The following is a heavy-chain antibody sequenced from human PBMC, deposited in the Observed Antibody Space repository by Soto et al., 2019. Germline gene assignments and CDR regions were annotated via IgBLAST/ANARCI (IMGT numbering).Heavy chain of an antibody. CDR3: AIRDYYDSSGYRYDAFDI. V-gene: IGHV4-59*01. J-gene: IGHJ3*02. Sequence: QVQLQESGPGLVKPSETLSLTCTVSGGSISSYYWSWIRQPPGKGLEWIGYIYYSGSTNYNPSLKSRVTISVDTSKKQFSLKLSSVTAADTAVYYCAIRDYYDSSGYRYDAFDIWGQGTMVTVSS. CDR1: GGSISSYY. CDR2: IYYSGST. D-gene: IGHD3-22*01.